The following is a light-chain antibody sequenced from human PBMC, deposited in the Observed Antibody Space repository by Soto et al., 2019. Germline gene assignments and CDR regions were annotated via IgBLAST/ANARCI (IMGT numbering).Light chain of an antibody. Sequence: QSALTQPASVSGSPGQSITISCTGTSSDVGGYNYVSWYQQHPGKAPKLMIYDVSNRPSGVSNRFSGFKSGNTASLTISGLQAEDEDDYYCSSYTSSSLYVFGTGTKVTVL. V-gene: IGLV2-14*01. J-gene: IGLJ1*01. CDR3: SSYTSSSLYV. CDR2: DVS. CDR1: SSDVGGYNY.